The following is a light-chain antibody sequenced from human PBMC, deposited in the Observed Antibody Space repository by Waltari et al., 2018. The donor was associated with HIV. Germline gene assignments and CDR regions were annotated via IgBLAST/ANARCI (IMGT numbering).Light chain of an antibody. V-gene: IGLV1-47*01. CDR1: NPNIGTNY. Sequence: QSVLTQPPSASGTPGQRVTISCSGSNPNIGTNYVYWSQQLPGTTPKLLIYRNGQRPSGVPDRFSGAKSGTSASLASSGLRSEDEAAYYCAAWDDILSGLVFGGGTKLTVL. CDR2: RNG. J-gene: IGLJ3*02. CDR3: AAWDDILSGLV.